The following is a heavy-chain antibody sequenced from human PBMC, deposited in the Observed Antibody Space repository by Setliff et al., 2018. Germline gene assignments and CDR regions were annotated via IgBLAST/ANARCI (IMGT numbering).Heavy chain of an antibody. CDR3: AREGPGVGYDFWSGYSTFDY. Sequence: EASVKVSCKASGYTFTGYYMHWVRQAPGQGLEWMGRINPNSGGTNYAQKFQGRVTMTRDTSISTAYMELSRLRSDDTAVYYCAREGPGVGYDFWSGYSTFDYWGQGTLVTVSS. CDR1: GYTFTGYY. D-gene: IGHD3-3*01. J-gene: IGHJ4*02. CDR2: INPNSGGT. V-gene: IGHV1-2*06.